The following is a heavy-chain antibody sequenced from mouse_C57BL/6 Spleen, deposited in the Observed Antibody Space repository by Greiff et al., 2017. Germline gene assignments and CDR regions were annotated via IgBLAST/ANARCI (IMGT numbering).Heavy chain of an antibody. CDR1: GFTFSDYY. J-gene: IGHJ1*03. CDR3: ARYLYYGRYFDV. V-gene: IGHV5-16*01. D-gene: IGHD1-1*01. Sequence: DVKLVESEGGLVQPGSSMKLSCTASGFTFSDYYMAWVRQVPEKGLEWVANINYDGSSTYYLDSLKSRFIISRDNAKNILYLQMSSLKSEDTATYYCARYLYYGRYFDVWGTGTTVTVSS. CDR2: INYDGSST.